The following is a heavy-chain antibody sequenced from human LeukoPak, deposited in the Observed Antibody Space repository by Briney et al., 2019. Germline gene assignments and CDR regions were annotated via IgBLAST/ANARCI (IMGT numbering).Heavy chain of an antibody. V-gene: IGHV4-39*07. CDR1: GGSISSSSYY. D-gene: IGHD3-10*01. J-gene: IGHJ5*02. CDR3: AKSLYGSGSYYNYFDP. Sequence: PSETLSLTCTVSGGSISSSSYYWGWIRQPPGKGLEWIGEINHRGVTNYNPSLKRRVTISLDTSKNQFSLKLSSVTAADTAVFYCAKSLYGSGSYYNYFDPWGQGTQVTVSS. CDR2: INHRGVT.